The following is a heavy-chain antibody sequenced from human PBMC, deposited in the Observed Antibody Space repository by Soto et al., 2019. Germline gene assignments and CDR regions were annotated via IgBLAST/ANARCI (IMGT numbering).Heavy chain of an antibody. V-gene: IGHV1-46*01. D-gene: IGHD1-26*01. CDR2: INPSSGTT. CDR1: GYIFIHCF. Sequence: QVQLVQSGAEMKQPGASVKLSCQASGYIFIHCFMHWVRQAPGQGLEWMGGINPSSGTTTYAQKFQGIVTVTRDPSTSTVYMELSSLGSWDTAMYYCARSLGETTSLFDYWGQGSLVTVSA. J-gene: IGHJ4*02. CDR3: ARSLGETTSLFDY.